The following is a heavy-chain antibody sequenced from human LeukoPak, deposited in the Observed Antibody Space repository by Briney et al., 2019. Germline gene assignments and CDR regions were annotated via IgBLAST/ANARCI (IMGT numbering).Heavy chain of an antibody. CDR1: GGSISSYY. Sequence: SETLSLTCTASGGSISSYYWTWIWQPPGKGLEWIGYIYYSGTTYYNPSPKSRVTISLDTSKNKFSLNLTSVNVADTAVYYCARAGGYSGYASNWGQGTLVTVSS. D-gene: IGHD5-12*01. V-gene: IGHV4-59*01. CDR2: IYYSGTT. CDR3: ARAGGYSGYASN. J-gene: IGHJ4*02.